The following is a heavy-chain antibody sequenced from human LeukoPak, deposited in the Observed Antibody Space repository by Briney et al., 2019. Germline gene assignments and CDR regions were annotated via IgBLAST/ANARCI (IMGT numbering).Heavy chain of an antibody. V-gene: IGHV4-39*01. CDR1: GGPISICRYF. CDR2: FQYSGSA. CDR3: ARHSGGSGSYPFDY. Sequence: SETLSLTCTVSGGPISICRYFCGWIRQPPGKGLEWLWCFQYSGSAYYNSPLKSRVTIPVDTSKNQFSLNLRSVTAADTAVYYCARHSGGSGSYPFDYWGQGTLVTVSS. J-gene: IGHJ4*02. D-gene: IGHD3-10*01.